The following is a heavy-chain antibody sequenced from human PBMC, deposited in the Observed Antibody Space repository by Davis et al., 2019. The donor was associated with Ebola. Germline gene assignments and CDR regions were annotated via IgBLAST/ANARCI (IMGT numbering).Heavy chain of an antibody. J-gene: IGHJ4*02. CDR2: IKQDGSEK. V-gene: IGHV3-7*01. D-gene: IGHD6-13*01. CDR3: ARDSAAAGIGVDY. CDR1: GFTSSRYL. Sequence: GESLKISCAASGFTSSRYLMSWVRQAPGKGLEWVANIKQDGSEKYYVDSVKGRFTISRDNAKNSLYLQMNSLRAEDTAVYYCARDSAAAGIGVDYWGQGTLVTVSS.